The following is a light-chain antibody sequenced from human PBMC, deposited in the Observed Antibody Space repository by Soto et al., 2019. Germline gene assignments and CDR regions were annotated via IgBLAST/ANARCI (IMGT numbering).Light chain of an antibody. CDR3: QHYISYPWT. V-gene: IGKV1-5*01. CDR1: QRIATW. CDR2: DAS. J-gene: IGKJ1*01. Sequence: DIQMTQSPSTLSASVGDRVTITCRASQRIATWLAWYQQKPGKAPNLLIYDASSLESGVPARFSGSGFGTEFTLTVSGLQPEDFATYYCQHYISYPWTFGQGTKVDI.